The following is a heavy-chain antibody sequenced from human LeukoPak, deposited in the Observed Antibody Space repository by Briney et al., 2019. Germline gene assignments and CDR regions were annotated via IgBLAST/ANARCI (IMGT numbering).Heavy chain of an antibody. CDR2: IYSGGST. CDR1: GFTVSSNY. J-gene: IGHJ4*02. Sequence: GGSLRLSCAASGFTVSSNYMSWVRQAPGKGLEWVSVIYSGGSTYYADSVKGRFTISGDNSKNTLYLQMNSLRAEDTAVYYCARDPPRALTYYYDSSGPYWGQGTLVTVSS. D-gene: IGHD3-22*01. V-gene: IGHV3-66*01. CDR3: ARDPPRALTYYYDSSGPY.